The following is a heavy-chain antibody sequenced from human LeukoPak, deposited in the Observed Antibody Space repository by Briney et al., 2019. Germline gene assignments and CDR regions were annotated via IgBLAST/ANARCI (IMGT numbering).Heavy chain of an antibody. CDR1: GFTFSSYA. D-gene: IGHD3-22*01. CDR3: ARGGRGSAAVVAPRSFDI. Sequence: GGSLRLSCAASGFTFSSYAMSWVRQAPGKGLEWVSVTYTGGNSYYAGSVQGRFIISRDISKNTLYLQMNNLRAEDSALYYCARGGRGSAAVVAPRSFDIWGQGTMVTVSS. J-gene: IGHJ3*02. V-gene: IGHV3-53*01. CDR2: TYTGGNS.